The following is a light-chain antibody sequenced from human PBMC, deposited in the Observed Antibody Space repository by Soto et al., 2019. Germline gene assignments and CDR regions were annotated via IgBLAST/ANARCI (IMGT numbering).Light chain of an antibody. V-gene: IGLV2-14*01. CDR2: EVS. CDR3: SSYTSSSSYV. CDR1: SSDVGGYNY. J-gene: IGLJ1*01. Sequence: ALTQPASVSGSPGQSITISCTGTSSDVGGYNYVSWYQQHPGKAPKLMIYEVSNRPSGVSNRFSGSKSGNTASLTISGLQAEDEADYYCSSYTSSSSYVFGTGTKVTVL.